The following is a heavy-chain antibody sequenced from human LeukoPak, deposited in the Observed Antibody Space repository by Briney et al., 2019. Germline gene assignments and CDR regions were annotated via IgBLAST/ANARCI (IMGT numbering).Heavy chain of an antibody. Sequence: VASVTVSCKASGYTFTSYYMHWVRQAPGQGLEWMGLINPGDAGTSYAQQFQGRVTMTRDTSTSTVYMELSSLRSEDTAVFYCARALNSGFYYFDYWGQGTLVTVSS. CDR2: INPGDAGT. V-gene: IGHV1-46*01. CDR3: ARALNSGFYYFDY. D-gene: IGHD6-19*01. J-gene: IGHJ4*02. CDR1: GYTFTSYY.